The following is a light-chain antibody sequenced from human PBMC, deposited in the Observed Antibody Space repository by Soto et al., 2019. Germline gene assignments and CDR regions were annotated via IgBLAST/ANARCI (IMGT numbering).Light chain of an antibody. Sequence: QSVLTXPASVSGSPGQSMTISCPGTSSDVVAYNFVSWYQQHPATVPKLMIYHVNNRPSGVSDRFSGSKSGNTASLTISGLQAEDEADYYCYSYTTTSTYVFGTGTKVTGL. CDR3: YSYTTTSTYV. V-gene: IGLV2-14*01. CDR1: SSDVVAYNF. CDR2: HVN. J-gene: IGLJ1*01.